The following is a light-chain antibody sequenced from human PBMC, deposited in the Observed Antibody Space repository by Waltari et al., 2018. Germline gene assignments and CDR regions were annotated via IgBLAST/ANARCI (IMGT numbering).Light chain of an antibody. J-gene: IGKJ4*01. CDR2: YVS. Sequence: DVVMTQSQPSLPVTLGKPASILCRSSQSHVHSDGRTYVNWFQQRPGQSPRRLIYYVSNRDSGVPDIFSGGGSGTDFTLKISRVEAEDVGVYYCMQGTHYPLTFGGGTKVEIK. V-gene: IGKV2-30*02. CDR3: MQGTHYPLT. CDR1: QSHVHSDGRTY.